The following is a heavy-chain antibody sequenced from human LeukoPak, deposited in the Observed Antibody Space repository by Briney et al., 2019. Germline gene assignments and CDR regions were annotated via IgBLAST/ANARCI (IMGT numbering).Heavy chain of an antibody. J-gene: IGHJ4*02. CDR3: ATKRGYSYGLDY. CDR1: GFTVSSYY. V-gene: IGHV3-53*01. D-gene: IGHD5-18*01. Sequence: GGSLRLSCAASGFTVSSYYMSWVRQAPGKXLEGVSVTHSGGSTYYADSGKGRFTISRDNYKNTLYLQMNCLRADDTAVYYCATKRGYSYGLDYWGQGTLVTVSS. CDR2: THSGGST.